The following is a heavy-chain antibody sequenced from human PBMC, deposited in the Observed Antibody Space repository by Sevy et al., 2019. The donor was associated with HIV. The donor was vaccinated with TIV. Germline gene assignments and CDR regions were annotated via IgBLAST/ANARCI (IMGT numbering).Heavy chain of an antibody. V-gene: IGHV3-15*01. CDR3: TREVPAAISWFDP. Sequence: GGSLRLSCAASGFTFSNAWMSWVRQAPGKGLEWVGRIKSKTDGGTTDYAAPVKGRFTISRDDSKNTLYLQMNSLKTEDTAVYYCTREVPAAISWFDPWDQGTLVTVSS. J-gene: IGHJ5*02. CDR2: IKSKTDGGTT. D-gene: IGHD2-2*02. CDR1: GFTFSNAW.